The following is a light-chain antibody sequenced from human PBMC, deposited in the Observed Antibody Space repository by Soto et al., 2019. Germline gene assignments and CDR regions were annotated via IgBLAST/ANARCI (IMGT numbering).Light chain of an antibody. V-gene: IGKV3-11*01. CDR2: DAS. CDR1: QSVSSY. J-gene: IGKJ5*01. Sequence: EIVLTQSPATLSLSPGERATLSCRASQSVSSYLAWYQQKPGQAPRLLIYDASNRATGIPVRFSGSGSGTDFTLTISSLEPEYFAVYYCQQRSNWPFGQGTRLEIK. CDR3: QQRSNWP.